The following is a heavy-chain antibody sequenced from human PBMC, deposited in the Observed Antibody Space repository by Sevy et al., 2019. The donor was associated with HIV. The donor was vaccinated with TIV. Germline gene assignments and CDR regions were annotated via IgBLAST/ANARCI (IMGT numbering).Heavy chain of an antibody. J-gene: IGHJ4*02. CDR3: ARGYSRSYISPFGF. Sequence: SETLSPTCTVSGGSVGSGIYYWSWIRQPPGRELEFIGCIFRSGILNYNPSLRSRVTMSVDTSKNQFSLRLISVTAADTAVYYCARGYSRSYISPFGFWGQGTLVTVSS. CDR2: IFRSGIL. V-gene: IGHV4-61*01. CDR1: GGSVGSGIYY. D-gene: IGHD1-26*01.